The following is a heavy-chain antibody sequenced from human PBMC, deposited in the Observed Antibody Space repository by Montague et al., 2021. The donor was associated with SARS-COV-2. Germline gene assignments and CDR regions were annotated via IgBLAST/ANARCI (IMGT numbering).Heavy chain of an antibody. Sequence: QSGAEVKKPGESLKISCKASGYSFPTYWLGWVRQMPGKGPEWVARIDPSDSFSSYNPSFQGHVTISADKSISTVYLQWSSLKASDTAMYFCARHLAQYQPLRLEPGGKGPLVTVSS. V-gene: IGHV5-10-1*01. J-gene: IGHJ5*02. CDR3: ARHLAQYQPLRLEP. CDR2: IDPSDSFS. D-gene: IGHD2-2*01. CDR1: GYSFPTYW.